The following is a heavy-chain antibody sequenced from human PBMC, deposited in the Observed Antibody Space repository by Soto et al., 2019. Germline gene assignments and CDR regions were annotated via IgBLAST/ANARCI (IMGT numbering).Heavy chain of an antibody. J-gene: IGHJ4*02. Sequence: SETLSLTCTVSGGSISSSSYYWGWIRQPPGKGLEWFGSFYYSGSTYYNPSLKSRVTISVDTSKNQFSLKLSSVTAADTAVYYCAKQTWIQLDYWGQGTLVTVSS. V-gene: IGHV4-39*01. CDR3: AKQTWIQLDY. CDR2: FYYSGST. CDR1: GGSISSSSYY. D-gene: IGHD5-18*01.